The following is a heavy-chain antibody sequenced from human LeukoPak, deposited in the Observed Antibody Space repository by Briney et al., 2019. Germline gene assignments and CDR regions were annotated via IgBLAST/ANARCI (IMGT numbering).Heavy chain of an antibody. V-gene: IGHV1-18*04. CDR1: GYTFTGYY. CDR2: ISAYNGNT. J-gene: IGHJ4*02. D-gene: IGHD6-19*01. Sequence: GASVKVSCKASGYTFTGYYIHWVRQAPGQGLEWMGWISAYNGNTNYAQKLQGRVTMTTDTSTSTAYMELRSLRSDDTAVYYCARDPSVAVAGYFDYWGQGTLVTVSS. CDR3: ARDPSVAVAGYFDY.